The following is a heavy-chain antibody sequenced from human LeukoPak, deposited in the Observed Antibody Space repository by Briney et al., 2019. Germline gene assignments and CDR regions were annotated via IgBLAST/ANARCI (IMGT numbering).Heavy chain of an antibody. CDR2: MYGGGTT. Sequence: TGGSLRLSCAASGFSVTSNYMSWVRQAPGEGLEWVSVMYGGGTTYYADTVKGRFTFSRDSSKNTMYLQINSLRAEDTAVYYCARASRGTFPDYWGQGTLVTVSS. D-gene: IGHD3-16*01. V-gene: IGHV3-53*01. CDR1: GFSVTSNY. J-gene: IGHJ4*02. CDR3: ARASRGTFPDY.